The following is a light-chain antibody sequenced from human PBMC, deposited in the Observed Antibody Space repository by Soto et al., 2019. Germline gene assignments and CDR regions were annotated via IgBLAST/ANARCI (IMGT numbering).Light chain of an antibody. V-gene: IGKV3-15*01. J-gene: IGKJ2*01. CDR1: QSVSSN. Sequence: EIVMTQSPATLSLSPGEIATLSCRASQSVSSNLAWHQQKPGQAPRLLIYGASTRATGIPARFSGSGSGTEFTLTISSLQSEDFAVYYCQQYNNWPYTFGQGTKLEIK. CDR3: QQYNNWPYT. CDR2: GAS.